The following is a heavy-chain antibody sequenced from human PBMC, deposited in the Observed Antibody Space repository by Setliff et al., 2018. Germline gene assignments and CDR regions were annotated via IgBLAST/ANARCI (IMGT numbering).Heavy chain of an antibody. CDR3: AREQWLDPPGYYYMDI. V-gene: IGHV4-4*07. J-gene: IGHJ6*03. CDR2: IYIGGSA. D-gene: IGHD6-19*01. CDR1: GGSISSYY. Sequence: PSETLSLTCTVSGGSISSYYWSWIRQPAGKGLEWIGHIYIGGSANYNPSLKSRVTMSIDTSKNQFSLKLNSVTAADMAVYYCAREQWLDPPGYYYMDIWAKGTTVTVSS.